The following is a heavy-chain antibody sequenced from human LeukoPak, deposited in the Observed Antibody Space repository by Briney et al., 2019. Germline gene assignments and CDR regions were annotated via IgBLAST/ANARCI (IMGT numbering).Heavy chain of an antibody. CDR2: IYCGCST. CDR1: GFTVSSKY. CDR3: ARGILAYCGGDCYYY. J-gene: IGHJ4*02. D-gene: IGHD2-21*02. V-gene: IGHV3-66*02. Sequence: GGSLRLSCAASGFTVSSKYMRWVRQAAGKGLGWVVVIYCGCSTYFADSLNGRFTISIDNSNNTLYLQMNSLRPEDTAVYYCARGILAYCGGDCYYYWGQGTLVTVSS.